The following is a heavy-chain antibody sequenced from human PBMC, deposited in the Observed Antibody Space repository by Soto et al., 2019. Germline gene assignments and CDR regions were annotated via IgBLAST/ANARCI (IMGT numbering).Heavy chain of an antibody. D-gene: IGHD3-10*01. V-gene: IGHV3-21*01. Sequence: EMRLLESGGGLVKPGGSLRLSCAASGFIFSGSSMNWVRQAPGMGLEWVSSISSGSDYMHYADSVKGRFTISRDNARHSLFLQMNSLRAEDTAVYYCATQGGENQRDYYYYGMDVWGQGTPVTVSS. J-gene: IGHJ6*02. CDR3: ATQGGENQRDYYYYGMDV. CDR2: ISSGSDYM. CDR1: GFIFSGSS.